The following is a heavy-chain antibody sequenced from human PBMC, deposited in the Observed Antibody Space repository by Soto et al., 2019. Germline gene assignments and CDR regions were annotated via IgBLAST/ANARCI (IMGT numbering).Heavy chain of an antibody. J-gene: IGHJ6*02. CDR1: GSSFTSYW. Sequence: PGESLKISCKGSGSSFTSYWIGWVRQMPGKGLEWMGIIYPGDPDTRYSPSFPGEVTISDDKYISTAYLQWSSLKASDTAMYYCARQKGSYGGYGMDVWGQGTTVTVSS. CDR2: IYPGDPDT. D-gene: IGHD5-18*01. CDR3: ARQKGSYGGYGMDV. V-gene: IGHV5-51*01.